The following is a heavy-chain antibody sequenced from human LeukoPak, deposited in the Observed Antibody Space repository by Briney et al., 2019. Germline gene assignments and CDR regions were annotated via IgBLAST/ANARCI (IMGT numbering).Heavy chain of an antibody. J-gene: IGHJ4*02. CDR1: GFTFGDFA. Sequence: GGSLRLSCAASGFTFGDFAMHWVRQTPGKGLEWVSLISGDGLTTHYGDSVSARFTISKTNSKNSLYLQMNGLRTEDTAFYYCAKGLNGVSFSFDYWGRGTLVTVSS. D-gene: IGHD2-8*01. V-gene: IGHV3-43*02. CDR3: AKGLNGVSFSFDY. CDR2: ISGDGLTT.